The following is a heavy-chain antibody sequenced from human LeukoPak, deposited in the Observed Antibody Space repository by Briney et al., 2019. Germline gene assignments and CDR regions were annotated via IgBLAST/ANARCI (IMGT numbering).Heavy chain of an antibody. D-gene: IGHD3-10*02. Sequence: PGRSLRLSCAASGFTFDDYAMHWVRQVPGKGLEWVSGISWNSGTIYYADSVKGRFTISRDNAKNSLYLQMNSLRAEDTAVYYCAELGITMIGGVWGKGTTVTISS. CDR2: ISWNSGTI. J-gene: IGHJ6*04. CDR3: AELGITMIGGV. V-gene: IGHV3-9*01. CDR1: GFTFDDYA.